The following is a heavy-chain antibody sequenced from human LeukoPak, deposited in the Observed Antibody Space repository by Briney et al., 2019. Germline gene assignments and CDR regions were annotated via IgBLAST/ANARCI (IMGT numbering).Heavy chain of an antibody. V-gene: IGHV3-11*04. CDR2: ISGSGRTI. CDR1: GFIFSDYY. J-gene: IGHJ4*02. CDR3: ARGPPYGSRSDYFDY. Sequence: GGSLRLSCTASGFIFSDYYMSWFRQAPGKGLGWPSHISGSGRTIYYADSVKGRLTVSRDTAKNSLYLHMNSLTAEDTAVYYCARGPPYGSRSDYFDYWGQGTLVTVSS. D-gene: IGHD3-10*01.